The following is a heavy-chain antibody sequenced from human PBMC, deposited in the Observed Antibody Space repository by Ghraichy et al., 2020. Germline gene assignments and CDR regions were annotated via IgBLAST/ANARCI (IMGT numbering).Heavy chain of an antibody. CDR1: GFTFSSYS. V-gene: IGHV3-48*02. J-gene: IGHJ6*02. CDR2: ITSSSRFI. Sequence: GSLRLSCVGSGFTFSSYSLNWVRQAPGQGLEWGSYITSSSRFISYADSVKGRFTVSRDNAQKSLYLQMKNLRDEDTAVYYCARGSTVVRYYYYDGMDVWGQGTTVTVSS. CDR3: ARGSTVVRYYYYDGMDV. D-gene: IGHD4-23*01.